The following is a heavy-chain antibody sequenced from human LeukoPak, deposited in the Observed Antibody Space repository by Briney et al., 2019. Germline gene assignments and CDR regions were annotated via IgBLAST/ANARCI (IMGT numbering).Heavy chain of an antibody. Sequence: GGSLRLSCAASGFTFSNAWMSWVRHAPGKGLELVGRIKSQIDGGTTDYAAPVKGRFTISRDDSKDTVYLQMNSLKTEDTAVYYCATRIMITFGGVIVYYYFDYWGQGTLVTVSS. CDR1: GFTFSNAW. J-gene: IGHJ4*02. D-gene: IGHD3-16*02. V-gene: IGHV3-15*01. CDR3: ATRIMITFGGVIVYYYFDY. CDR2: IKSQIDGGTT.